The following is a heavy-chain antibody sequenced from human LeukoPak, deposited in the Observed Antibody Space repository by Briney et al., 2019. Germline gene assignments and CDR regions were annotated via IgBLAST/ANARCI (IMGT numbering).Heavy chain of an antibody. CDR3: AIAYGLDV. CDR1: GFTFSSYA. CDR2: INGDGSDR. Sequence: GGSLRLSCAASGFTFSSYAMSWVRQAPGKGLEWVANINGDGSDRYYMDSLKGRFTISRDNAKNSLYLQMNSLRVEDTAIYYCAIAYGLDVWGQGTTVTVSS. J-gene: IGHJ6*02. V-gene: IGHV3-7*03.